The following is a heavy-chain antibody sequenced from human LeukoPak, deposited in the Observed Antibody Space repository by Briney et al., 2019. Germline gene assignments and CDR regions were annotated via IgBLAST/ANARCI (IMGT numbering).Heavy chain of an antibody. CDR1: GFTFTSYA. Sequence: GGSLRLSCAASGFTFTSYAMSWVRQAPGKGLEWVSVIYSGGSTYYADSVKGRFTISRDNSKNTLYLQMNSLRAEDTAVYYCASPITYYYDSSGYYYRDYWGQGTLVTVSS. CDR3: ASPITYYYDSSGYYYRDY. V-gene: IGHV3-53*01. CDR2: IYSGGST. D-gene: IGHD3-22*01. J-gene: IGHJ4*02.